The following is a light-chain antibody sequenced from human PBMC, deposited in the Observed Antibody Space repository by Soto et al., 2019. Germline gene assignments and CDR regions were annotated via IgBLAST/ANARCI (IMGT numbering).Light chain of an antibody. J-gene: IGKJ1*01. V-gene: IGKV3-15*01. CDR3: QQYNNWPPWT. Sequence: EIVMTQSPSTLSVSPGERATLSCRASQSVSSNLAWDRQIRGQAARLLIDGASTRATGIPVRFSGSGSETEFTLTISSLQSEDFAVYYCQQYNNWPPWTFGQGT. CDR1: QSVSSN. CDR2: GAS.